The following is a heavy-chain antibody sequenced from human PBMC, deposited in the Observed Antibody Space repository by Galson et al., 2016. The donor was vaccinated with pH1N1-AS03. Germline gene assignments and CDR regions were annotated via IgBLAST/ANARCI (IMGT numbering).Heavy chain of an antibody. D-gene: IGHD2/OR15-2a*01. V-gene: IGHV1-2*04. CDR3: ARDPRGPCTSTTCATAYYSGMDV. J-gene: IGHJ6*02. CDR2: IDPNSGVT. CDR1: GYTFTGFY. Sequence: SVKVSCKASGYTFTGFYVHWARQAPGQGLEWMGWIDPNSGVTNYAQKFQAWVTMTRDTSSTTAYLEVSGLKADDTAVYSCARDPRGPCTSTTCATAYYSGMDVWGQGTTVIVSS.